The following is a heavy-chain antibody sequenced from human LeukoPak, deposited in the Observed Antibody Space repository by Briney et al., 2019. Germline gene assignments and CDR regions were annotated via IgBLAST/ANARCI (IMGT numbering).Heavy chain of an antibody. CDR1: GYTFTGYY. Sequence: ASVKVSCKASGYTFTGYYMHWVRQAPGQGLEWMGWINTNTGNPTYAQGFTGRFVFSLDTSVSTAYLQISSLKAEDTAVYYCARGNYDFWSGYSHYYYYYMDVWGKGTTVTVSS. CDR2: INTNTGNP. D-gene: IGHD3-3*01. CDR3: ARGNYDFWSGYSHYYYYYMDV. V-gene: IGHV7-4-1*02. J-gene: IGHJ6*03.